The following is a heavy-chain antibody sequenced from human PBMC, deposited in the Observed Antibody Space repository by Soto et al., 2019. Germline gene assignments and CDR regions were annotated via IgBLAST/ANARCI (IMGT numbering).Heavy chain of an antibody. CDR3: ARDSGSYAFDY. CDR1: GFTFSSHS. Sequence: EVQLVESGGGLVKPGGSLRLSCAASGFTFSSHSMNWVRQPPGKGLEWVSSISSSSSYIYYADSVKGRFTISRDNAKNSLYRQMNSLRAEDTAVYYCARDSGSYAFDYWGQGTLVTVSS. J-gene: IGHJ4*02. CDR2: ISSSSSYI. V-gene: IGHV3-21*01. D-gene: IGHD1-26*01.